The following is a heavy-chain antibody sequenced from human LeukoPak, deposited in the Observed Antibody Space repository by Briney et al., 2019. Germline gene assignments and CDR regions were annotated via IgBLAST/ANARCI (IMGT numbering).Heavy chain of an antibody. CDR3: ASSTVTTRWFDP. Sequence: PSQTLSLTCTVSGGSISSGGYYWSWIRQHPGKGLEWIGYIYHSGSTYYNPSLKSRVTISVDRSKNQFSLKLSSVTAADTAVYYCASSTVTTRWFDPWGQGTLVTVSS. D-gene: IGHD4-17*01. J-gene: IGHJ5*02. V-gene: IGHV4-30-2*01. CDR2: IYHSGST. CDR1: GGSISSGGYY.